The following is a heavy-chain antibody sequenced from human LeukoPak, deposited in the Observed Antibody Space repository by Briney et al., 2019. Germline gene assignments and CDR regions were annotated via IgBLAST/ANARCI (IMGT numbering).Heavy chain of an antibody. CDR3: ARSLNPYSSGWYDY. Sequence: GGSLRLSCAASGFTFSSYWVSWVRQAPGKGLEWVANIKQDGSEKYYVDSVKGRFTISRDNAKNSLYLQMNSQRAEDTAVYYCARSLNPYSSGWYDYWGQGTLVTVSS. CDR1: GFTFSSYW. D-gene: IGHD6-19*01. CDR2: IKQDGSEK. J-gene: IGHJ4*02. V-gene: IGHV3-7*01.